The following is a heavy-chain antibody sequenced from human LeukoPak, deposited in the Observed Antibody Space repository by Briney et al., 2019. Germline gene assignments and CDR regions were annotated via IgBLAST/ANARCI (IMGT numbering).Heavy chain of an antibody. CDR1: GYTFTGYY. Sequence: GASVKVSCKASGYTFTGYYMHWVRQAPGQGLEWMGWINPNSGGTNYAQKFQGRVTMTRDTSISTAYMELSRLRSDDTAVYYCARGDSVILRFLEWLLFDYWGQGTLVTVSS. CDR3: ARGDSVILRFLEWLLFDY. J-gene: IGHJ4*02. D-gene: IGHD3-3*01. CDR2: INPNSGGT. V-gene: IGHV1-2*02.